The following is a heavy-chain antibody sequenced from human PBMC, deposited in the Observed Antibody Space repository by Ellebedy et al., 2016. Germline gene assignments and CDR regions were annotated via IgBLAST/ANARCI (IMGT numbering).Heavy chain of an antibody. CDR3: ARGGGLYYDSSGLFYYYGMDV. Sequence: GGSLRLSXAASGFTFSSYDMHWVRQATGKGLEWVSGIGTAGGTYYPGSVKGRFTISRENGKNSLYLQMNSLRAGDTAVYYCARGGGLYYDSSGLFYYYGMDVWGQGTTVTVSS. D-gene: IGHD3-22*01. CDR1: GFTFSSYD. J-gene: IGHJ6*02. V-gene: IGHV3-13*01. CDR2: IGTAGGT.